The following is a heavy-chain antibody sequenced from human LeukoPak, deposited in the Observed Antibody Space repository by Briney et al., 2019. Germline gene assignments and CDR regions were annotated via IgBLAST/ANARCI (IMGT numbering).Heavy chain of an antibody. Sequence: PGGSLRLSCAASGFTFSDYYMSWIRQAPGKGLVWVSRINMDGFSISYADSVKGRLTISRDSAKNTLYLQMNSLRADDTAVYYCASEILGYDAFDIWGQGTMVTVSS. J-gene: IGHJ3*02. CDR2: INMDGFSI. CDR3: ASEILGYDAFDI. CDR1: GFTFSDYY. D-gene: IGHD7-27*01. V-gene: IGHV3-74*01.